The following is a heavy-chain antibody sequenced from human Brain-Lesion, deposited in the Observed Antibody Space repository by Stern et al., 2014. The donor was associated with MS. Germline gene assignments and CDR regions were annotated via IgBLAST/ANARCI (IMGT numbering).Heavy chain of an antibody. J-gene: IGHJ4*02. CDR1: GGSISSSSYY. CDR3: AKLWLGELPESPFDY. V-gene: IGHV4-39*01. CDR2: IYYRGST. D-gene: IGHD3-10*01. Sequence: QLVESGPGLVKPSETLSLTCTVSGGSISSSSYYWGWIRQPPGKGLEWLGSIYYRGSTYYNPSLKSRVTISMDTSKNQFSLRLSSVTAADTAVYFCAKLWLGELPESPFDYWGQGTLVTVSS.